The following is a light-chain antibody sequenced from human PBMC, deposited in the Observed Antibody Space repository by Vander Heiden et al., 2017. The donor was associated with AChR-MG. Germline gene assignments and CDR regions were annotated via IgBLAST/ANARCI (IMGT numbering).Light chain of an antibody. CDR1: QSISSY. Sequence: DIQMTQSPSSLSASVGDRVTITCRASQSISSYLNWYQQKPGKAPELLIDDASRWQSGVPSRFSGSGSGTDCTLTISSLQPEDFATYDCQESYSTPLTFGGGTKVEIK. CDR2: DAS. V-gene: IGKV1-39*01. CDR3: QESYSTPLT. J-gene: IGKJ4*01.